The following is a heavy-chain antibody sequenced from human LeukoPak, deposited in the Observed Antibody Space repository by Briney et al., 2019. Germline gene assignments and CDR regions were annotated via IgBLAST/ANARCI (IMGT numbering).Heavy chain of an antibody. V-gene: IGHV4-34*01. D-gene: IGHD3-10*01. CDR2: INHSGST. CDR3: ARRVGFYGSGSLNYFDP. J-gene: IGHJ5*01. CDR1: GGSFSGYY. Sequence: SSETLSLTCAVYGGSFSGYYWSWIRQPPGKGLEWIGEINHSGSTNYNPSLESRVTISVDTSKNQFSLKLSSVTAADTAMYFCARRVGFYGSGSLNYFDPWGQGILVSVSS.